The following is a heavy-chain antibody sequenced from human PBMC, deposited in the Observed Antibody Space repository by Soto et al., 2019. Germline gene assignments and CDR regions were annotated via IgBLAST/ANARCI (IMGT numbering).Heavy chain of an antibody. CDR1: GFNFSSYW. CDR3: AREVRDAFDI. CDR2: IKQDGSEK. D-gene: IGHD2-2*01. Sequence: EVQLVESVGGLVQPGGSLRLSCAASGFNFSSYWMSWVRQAPGKGLEWVANIKQDGSEKSYVDSVKGRFTISRDNAKNSLYLQMNSLSAEDTAVYYCAREVRDAFDIWGQGTMVTVAS. V-gene: IGHV3-7*01. J-gene: IGHJ3*02.